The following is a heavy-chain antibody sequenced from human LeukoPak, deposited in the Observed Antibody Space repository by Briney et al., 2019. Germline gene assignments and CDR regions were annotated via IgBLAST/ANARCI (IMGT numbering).Heavy chain of an antibody. CDR2: ISSSGSTI. J-gene: IGHJ6*02. V-gene: IGHV3-11*01. CDR1: GFTFSSYA. CDR3: AVSIRDHYYYYYGMDV. D-gene: IGHD3-16*02. Sequence: PGGSLRLSCAASGFTFSSYAMSWIRQAPGKGLEWVSYISSSGSTIYYADSVKGRFTISRDNAKNSLYLQMNSLRAEDTAVYYCAVSIRDHYYYYYGMDVWGQGTTVTVSS.